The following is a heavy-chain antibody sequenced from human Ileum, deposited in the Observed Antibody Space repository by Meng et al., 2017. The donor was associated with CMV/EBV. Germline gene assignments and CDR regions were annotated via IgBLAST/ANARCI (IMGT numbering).Heavy chain of an antibody. Sequence: LSCTVSGGSISYWSWIRQPPGKGLEWIGHIYYSVSTNYNPSLKSRVTISVDTSKNKFSLKLSSVTAADTAVYYCAREGDYFDYWGQGTLVTVSS. CDR2: IYYSVST. CDR3: AREGDYFDY. CDR1: GGSISY. J-gene: IGHJ4*02. V-gene: IGHV4-59*01.